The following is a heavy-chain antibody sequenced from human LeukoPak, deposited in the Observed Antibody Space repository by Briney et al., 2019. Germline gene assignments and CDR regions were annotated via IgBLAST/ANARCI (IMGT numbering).Heavy chain of an antibody. D-gene: IGHD5/OR15-5a*01. CDR3: ARQYGVCEFDQ. CDR2: INSDGSST. J-gene: IGHJ4*02. V-gene: IGHV3-74*01. CDR1: GFTFSSYW. Sequence: PGGSLRLSCAASGFTFSSYWMHWVRQAPGKGLVWVSRINSDGSSTNYADSVKGRFTISRDNAKNTLYLQMNSLRAEDTAVYYCARQYGVCEFDQWGQGTLVTVSS.